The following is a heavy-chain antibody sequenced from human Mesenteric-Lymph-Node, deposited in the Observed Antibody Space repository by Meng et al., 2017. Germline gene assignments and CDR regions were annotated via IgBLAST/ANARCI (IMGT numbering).Heavy chain of an antibody. CDR3: ARTNYGDYNWFDP. V-gene: IGHV4-34*01. Sequence: VQLQQVCAGLLKPSEALALLCAGYGGSFSGYDWSSIRQPPGKGLEWIGEINHSGSTNYNQSLKSRVTISIDTSKNQFSLKLTSVTAADTAVYFCARTNYGDYNWFDPWGQGTLVTVSS. CDR1: GGSFSGYD. CDR2: INHSGST. J-gene: IGHJ5*02. D-gene: IGHD4-17*01.